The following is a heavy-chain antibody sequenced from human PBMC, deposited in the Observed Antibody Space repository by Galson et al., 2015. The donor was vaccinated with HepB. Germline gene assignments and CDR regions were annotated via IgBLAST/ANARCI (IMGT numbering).Heavy chain of an antibody. Sequence: SETLSLTCAVYGGSFSGYYWSWIRQPPGKGLEWIGEINHSGSTNYNPSLKSRVTISVDTSKNQFSLKLSSVTAADTAVYYCARELTGVDIVATISRGHQNWFDPWGQGTLVTVSS. D-gene: IGHD5-12*01. J-gene: IGHJ5*02. CDR2: INHSGST. CDR1: GGSFSGYY. V-gene: IGHV4-34*01. CDR3: ARELTGVDIVATISRGHQNWFDP.